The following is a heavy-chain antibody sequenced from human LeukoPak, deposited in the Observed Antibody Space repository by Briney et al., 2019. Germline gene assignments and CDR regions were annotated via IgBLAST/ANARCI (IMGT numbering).Heavy chain of an antibody. CDR3: ASARHASYY. D-gene: IGHD6-6*01. CDR2: IRYDGSNK. V-gene: IGHV3-30*02. J-gene: IGHJ4*02. Sequence: GGSLRLSCAASGFKFSNFGMHWVRQAPGKGLEWVAFIRYDGSNKNYADSAKGRFTISRDSSKNTLYLQMNSLRAEDTAIYYCASARHASYYWGQGTLVTVSS. CDR1: GFKFSNFG.